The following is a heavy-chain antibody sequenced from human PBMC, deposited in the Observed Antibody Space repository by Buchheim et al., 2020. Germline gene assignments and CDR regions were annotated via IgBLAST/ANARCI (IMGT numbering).Heavy chain of an antibody. CDR2: ASYSGNT. Sequence: QLQLQESGPGLVKPSETLSLTCAVSGGSITSNTYHWGWIRQPPGKGLEWIGSASYSGNTYYNPSVKSRVAISADTSKNQFSLRLSSVTAADTALYYCARHTFIRSSASCYFDYWGQGTL. J-gene: IGHJ4*02. CDR1: GGSITSNTYH. V-gene: IGHV4-39*01. CDR3: ARHTFIRSSASCYFDY. D-gene: IGHD2-2*01.